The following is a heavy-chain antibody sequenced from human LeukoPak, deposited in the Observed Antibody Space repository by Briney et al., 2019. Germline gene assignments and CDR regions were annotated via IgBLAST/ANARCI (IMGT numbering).Heavy chain of an antibody. CDR1: GFTFSSYS. D-gene: IGHD4-17*01. Sequence: GGSLRLSCAASGFTFSSYSVNWVRQAPGKGLEWVASISSSGIYTFYAESLKGRITISRDSVKNSLFLQMNSLTAEDTAVYYCARTVRELYFGLDVWGQGTTVTVSS. CDR2: ISSSGIYT. CDR3: ARTVRELYFGLDV. V-gene: IGHV3-21*01. J-gene: IGHJ6*02.